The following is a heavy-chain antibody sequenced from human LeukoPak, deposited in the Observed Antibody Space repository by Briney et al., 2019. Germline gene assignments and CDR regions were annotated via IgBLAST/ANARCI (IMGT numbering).Heavy chain of an antibody. Sequence: GGSLRLSCAASGFTFSSSAMSWVRQAPGKGLEWVSTISDNGGSTYHADSVKGRFTISRDNSKNTLYLQMNSLRAEDTAIYYCAKTIVIPIALGVFDYWGQGTLVTVSS. V-gene: IGHV3-23*01. CDR3: AKTIVIPIALGVFDY. D-gene: IGHD3-16*02. CDR2: ISDNGGST. J-gene: IGHJ4*02. CDR1: GFTFSSSA.